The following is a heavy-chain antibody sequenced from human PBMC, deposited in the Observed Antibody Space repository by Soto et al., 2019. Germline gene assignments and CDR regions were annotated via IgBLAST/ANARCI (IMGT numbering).Heavy chain of an antibody. V-gene: IGHV4-34*01. J-gene: IGHJ6*02. D-gene: IGHD6-19*01. Sequence: SETLSLTCAVYGGSFSGYYWSWIRQPPGKGLEWIGEINHSGSTNYNPSLKSRVTISVDTSKNQFSLKLSSVTAADTAVYYCARCRVAGIGYYYGMDVWGQGTTVTVSS. CDR1: GGSFSGYY. CDR3: ARCRVAGIGYYYGMDV. CDR2: INHSGST.